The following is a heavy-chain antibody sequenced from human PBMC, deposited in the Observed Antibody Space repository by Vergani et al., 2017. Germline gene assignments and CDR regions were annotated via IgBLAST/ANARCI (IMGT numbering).Heavy chain of an antibody. Sequence: QVQLQESGPGLVKPSQTLSLTCTVSGGSISSGSYYWSWIRQPAGKGLEWIGRIYTSGSTNYNPSLKSRVTISLDTSKNQFSLKLSSVTAADTAVYYCARGDAMDVWGQGTTVTVSS. V-gene: IGHV4-61*02. J-gene: IGHJ6*02. CDR2: IYTSGST. CDR1: GGSISSGSYY. CDR3: ARGDAMDV.